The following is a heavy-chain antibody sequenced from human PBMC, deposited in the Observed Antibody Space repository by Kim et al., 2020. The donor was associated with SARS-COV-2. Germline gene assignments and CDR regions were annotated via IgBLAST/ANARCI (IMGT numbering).Heavy chain of an antibody. D-gene: IGHD6-19*01. V-gene: IGHV3-64D*06. J-gene: IGHJ3*02. CDR2: ISSNGGST. CDR3: VGWARSGAFDI. CDR1: GFTFSSYA. Sequence: GGSLRLSCSASGFTFSSYAMHWVRQAPGKGLEYVSAISSNGGSTYYADSVKGRFTISRDNSKNTLYLQMSSLRAEDTAVYYCVGWARSGAFDIWGQGTMVTVSS.